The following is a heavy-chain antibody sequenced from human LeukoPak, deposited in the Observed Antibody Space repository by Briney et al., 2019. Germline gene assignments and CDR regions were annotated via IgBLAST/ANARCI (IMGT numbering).Heavy chain of an antibody. CDR1: GGSISSSSYY. CDR2: IYHSGST. J-gene: IGHJ4*02. CDR3: ARAFSSSSFYFNY. V-gene: IGHV4-61*05. Sequence: PSETLSLTCTVSGGSISSSSYYWGWIRQPPGKGLEWIGYIYHSGSTNYNPSLKSRVTISVDTSKNQFSLKLSSMTAADTAVYYCARAFSSSSFYFNYWGQGTLVTVSS. D-gene: IGHD6-6*01.